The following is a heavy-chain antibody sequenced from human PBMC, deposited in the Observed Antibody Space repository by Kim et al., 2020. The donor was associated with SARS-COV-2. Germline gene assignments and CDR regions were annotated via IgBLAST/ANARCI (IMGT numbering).Heavy chain of an antibody. V-gene: IGHV1-18*01. CDR3: ASVYGGANSITMVRGVHGPDYYSGMEV. CDR1: GYTFTSYG. J-gene: IGHJ6*01. D-gene: IGHD3-10*01. Sequence: ASVKVSCKASGYTFTSYGISWVRQAPGQGLEWMGWISAYNGNTNYAQKLQGRVTMTTDTTTSTAYMELRSLRSDDTAVYYCASVYGGANSITMVRGVHGPDYYSGMEVWGQGTTVTVSS. CDR2: ISAYNGNT.